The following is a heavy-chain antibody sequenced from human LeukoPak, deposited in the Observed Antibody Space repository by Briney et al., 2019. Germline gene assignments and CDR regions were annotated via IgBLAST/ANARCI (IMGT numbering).Heavy chain of an antibody. D-gene: IGHD3-22*01. CDR1: GFTFSSYA. Sequence: GGSLRLSCAASGFTFSSYAVSWVRQAPGKGLEWVSYISSSSRYTNYADSVKGRFTISRDNAKKSLYLQMNSLRAEDTAVYYCARDGADYYDSSGYYLSDVWGQGTTVTVSS. V-gene: IGHV3-11*05. CDR2: ISSSSRYT. CDR3: ARDGADYYDSSGYYLSDV. J-gene: IGHJ6*02.